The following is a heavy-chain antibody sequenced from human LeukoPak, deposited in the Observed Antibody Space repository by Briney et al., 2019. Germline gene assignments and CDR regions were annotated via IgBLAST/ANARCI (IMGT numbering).Heavy chain of an antibody. Sequence: GASVKVSCKASGYTFTSYDINWVRQATGQGLEWMGWMNPNSGNTGYAQKFQGRVTMTRNTSISTAYMELSSLRAEDTALYYCAKDMQGGGLGYYYMDVWGKGTTVTISS. CDR1: GYTFTSYD. D-gene: IGHD2-15*01. J-gene: IGHJ6*03. CDR3: AKDMQGGGLGYYYMDV. CDR2: MNPNSGNT. V-gene: IGHV1-8*01.